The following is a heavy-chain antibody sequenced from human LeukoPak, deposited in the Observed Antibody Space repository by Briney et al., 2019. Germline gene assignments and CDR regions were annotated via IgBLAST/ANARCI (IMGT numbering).Heavy chain of an antibody. CDR3: AKQPTSMVPGIIITDYYFDY. V-gene: IGHV5-51*01. CDR2: IYPNDSDT. D-gene: IGHD3-10*01. CDR1: GYSFTSYW. Sequence: ASVKISCKGSGYSFTSYWIGWVRQMPGKGLEWMGIIYPNDSDTRYSPSFQGQVTISADKSISTAYLQWSSLKASDTAMYYCAKQPTSMVPGIIITDYYFDYWGQGTLVTVSS. J-gene: IGHJ4*02.